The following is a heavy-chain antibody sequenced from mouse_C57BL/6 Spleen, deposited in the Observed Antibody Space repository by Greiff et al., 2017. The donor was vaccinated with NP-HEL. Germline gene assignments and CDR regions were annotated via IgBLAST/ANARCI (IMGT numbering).Heavy chain of an antibody. Sequence: VQLQQSGPGLVQPSQCLSITCTVSGFSLTSYGVHWVRQSPGQGLEWLGVIWRGGSTDYNAAFISSLSISKDNSNSQVFYKMNSRQADDTAIYYCARDWARYYAMDYWGQGTSVTVSS. J-gene: IGHJ4*01. CDR1: GFSLTSYG. CDR2: IWRGGST. CDR3: ARDWARYYAMDY. V-gene: IGHV2-2*01.